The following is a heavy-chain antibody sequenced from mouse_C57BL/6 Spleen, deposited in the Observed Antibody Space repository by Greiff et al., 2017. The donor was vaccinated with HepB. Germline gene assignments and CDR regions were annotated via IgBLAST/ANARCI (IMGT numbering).Heavy chain of an antibody. CDR3: ARRNGYYLNWYFDV. Sequence: EVKLMESGGGLVKPGGSLKLSCAASGFTFSDYGMHWVRQAPEKGLEWVAYISSGSSTIYYANTVKGRFTISRDNAKNTLFLQMTSLRSEDTAMYYCARRNGYYLNWYFDVWGTGTTVTVSS. V-gene: IGHV5-17*01. D-gene: IGHD2-3*01. J-gene: IGHJ1*03. CDR1: GFTFSDYG. CDR2: ISSGSSTI.